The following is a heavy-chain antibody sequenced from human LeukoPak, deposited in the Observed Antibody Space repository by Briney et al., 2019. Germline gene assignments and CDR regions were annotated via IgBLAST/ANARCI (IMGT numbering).Heavy chain of an antibody. V-gene: IGHV4-39*01. CDR1: GGSISSSSYY. CDR2: IYYSGST. J-gene: IGHJ4*02. D-gene: IGHD6-19*01. CDR3: ARRKYSSDRSYFDY. Sequence: SETLSLTCTVSGGSISSSSYYWGWIRQPPGKGLEWIGGIYYSGSTYYNPSLKSRVTISVDTSKNQFSLKPSSVTAADTAVYYCARRKYSSDRSYFDYWGQGTLVTVSS.